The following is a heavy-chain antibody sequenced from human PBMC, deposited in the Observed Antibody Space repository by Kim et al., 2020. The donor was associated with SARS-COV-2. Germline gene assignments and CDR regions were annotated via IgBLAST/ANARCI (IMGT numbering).Heavy chain of an antibody. CDR3: ARVSDYYDSSGYYYVDGMDV. D-gene: IGHD3-22*01. CDR2: ISSSSSYI. V-gene: IGHV3-21*01. J-gene: IGHJ6*02. Sequence: GGSLRLSCAASGFTFSSYSMNWVRQAPGKGLEWVSSISSSSSYIYYADSVKGRFTISRDNAKNSLYLQMNSLRAEDTAVYYCARVSDYYDSSGYYYVDGMDVWGQGTTVTVSS. CDR1: GFTFSSYS.